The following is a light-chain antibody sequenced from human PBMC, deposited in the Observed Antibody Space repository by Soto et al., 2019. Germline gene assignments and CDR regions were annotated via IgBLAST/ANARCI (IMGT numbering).Light chain of an antibody. Sequence: QTVVTQEPSFSVSPGGPVTLTCGLSSGSVSASYGPSWYQQTPGQAPRRLIYSAYTRSSGVPDRFSGSILGNKAALTITGAQADDESDYYCVLYLGSGIWVFGGGTKVTVL. CDR3: VLYLGSGIWV. J-gene: IGLJ3*02. CDR1: SGSVSASYG. CDR2: SAY. V-gene: IGLV8-61*01.